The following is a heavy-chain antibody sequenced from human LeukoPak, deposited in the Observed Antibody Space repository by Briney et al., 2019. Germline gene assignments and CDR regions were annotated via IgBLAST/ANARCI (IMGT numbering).Heavy chain of an antibody. J-gene: IGHJ4*02. D-gene: IGHD6-13*01. V-gene: IGHV4-30-4*01. CDR1: GGSISSGDYY. CDR2: IYNNGRT. CDR3: ARGRSSSWSSFDY. Sequence: PSETLSLTCTVSGGSISSGDYYWSWIRQPPGKGLEWIGYIYNNGRTYYNPSLKSRVTISVDTSKNLFSLKVSSVTAADAAVYYCARGRSSSWSSFDYWGQGTLVTVSS.